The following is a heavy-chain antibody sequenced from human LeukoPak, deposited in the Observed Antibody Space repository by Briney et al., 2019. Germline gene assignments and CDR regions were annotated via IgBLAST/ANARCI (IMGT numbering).Heavy chain of an antibody. CDR2: VSSDGINK. V-gene: IGHV3-30-3*01. CDR3: AREKDYGDYIDF. Sequence: GGSLRLSCAASGFTFNEYAIHWVRLAPGKGLEWVAVVSSDGINKYYADSVKGRFTISRDNSKNTLYLQMNSLRPEDTAVYYCAREKDYGDYIDFWGQGTLVTVSS. J-gene: IGHJ4*02. CDR1: GFTFNEYA. D-gene: IGHD4-17*01.